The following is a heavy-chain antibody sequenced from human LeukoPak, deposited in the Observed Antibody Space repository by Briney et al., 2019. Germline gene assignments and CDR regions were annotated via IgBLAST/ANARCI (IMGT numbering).Heavy chain of an antibody. CDR1: GYTLTELS. D-gene: IGHD3-10*01. CDR2: FDPEDGET. CDR3: ATDPRGYYYYMDV. Sequence: ASVKVSCKVSGYTLTELSMHWLRQAPGKGLEGMGGFDPEDGETIYAQKFQGRVTMTEDTSTDTAYMELSSLRSEDTAVYYCATDPRGYYYYMDVWGKGTTVTVSS. V-gene: IGHV1-24*01. J-gene: IGHJ6*03.